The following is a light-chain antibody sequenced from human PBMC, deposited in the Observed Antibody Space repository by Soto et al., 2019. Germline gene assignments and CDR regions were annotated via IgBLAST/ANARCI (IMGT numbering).Light chain of an antibody. Sequence: EILFTQSPGTLSVSPGETVSLSCRASQSVSNKLAWFQQTTGQSPRLLMSATSTRDTGIPARFSGRRSGTEFTLTVSRLQSEDFDLYFCHQYDYWPFTFGGGTKVDIK. CDR2: ATS. CDR3: HQYDYWPFT. V-gene: IGKV3D-15*01. CDR1: QSVSNK. J-gene: IGKJ4*01.